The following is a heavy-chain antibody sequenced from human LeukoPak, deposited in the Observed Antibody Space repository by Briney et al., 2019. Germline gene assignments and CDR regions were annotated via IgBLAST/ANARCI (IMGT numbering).Heavy chain of an antibody. CDR1: GFTFSSYS. CDR2: ISSDSRTI. CDR3: ARYGSGTSYITNYFDY. Sequence: PGGSLRLSCAASGFTFSSYSMNWVRQAPGKELEWVSYISSDSRTIYYADSVKGRFTISRDNAKNSLYLQMKSLRDEDTAVYYCARYGSGTSYITNYFDYWGQGTLVTVSS. V-gene: IGHV3-48*02. J-gene: IGHJ4*02. D-gene: IGHD3-10*01.